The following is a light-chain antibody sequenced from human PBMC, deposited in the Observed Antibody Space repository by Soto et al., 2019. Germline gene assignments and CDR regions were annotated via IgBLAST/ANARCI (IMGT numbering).Light chain of an antibody. Sequence: EIVLTQSPGTLSFSPGERATLSCRASQSLSSTYLAWYQQKPGQAPRLLIYGASSRATGIPVRFSGSGSETDFTLTITRLEPEDFAMYYCKQYSSSRKFGQGTKVDIK. CDR2: GAS. J-gene: IGKJ1*01. V-gene: IGKV3-20*01. CDR1: QSLSSTY. CDR3: KQYSSSRK.